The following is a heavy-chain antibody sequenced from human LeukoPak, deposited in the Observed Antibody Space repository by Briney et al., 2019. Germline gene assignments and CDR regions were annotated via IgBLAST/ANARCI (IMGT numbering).Heavy chain of an antibody. CDR1: GFTFDDYA. CDR3: AKVRSYDNNGYYDY. CDR2: ISWDGGST. D-gene: IGHD3-22*01. J-gene: IGHJ4*02. Sequence: GGSLRLSCAASGFTFDDYAMHWVRQAPGKGLEWVSLISWDGGSTYYADSVKGRFTISRDNSKNSLYLQMNSLRAEDTALYSCAKVRSYDNNGYYDYCGQGTLVTVSS. V-gene: IGHV3-43D*04.